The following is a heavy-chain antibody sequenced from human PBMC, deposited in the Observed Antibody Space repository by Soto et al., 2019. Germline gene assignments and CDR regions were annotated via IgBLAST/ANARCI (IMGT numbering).Heavy chain of an antibody. CDR2: ISAYNGNT. J-gene: IGHJ4*02. CDR3: ARTFVVVVAATLIDFDY. D-gene: IGHD2-15*01. V-gene: IGHV1-18*01. Sequence: QVQLVQSGAEVKKPGASVKVSCKASGYTFTSYGISWVRQAPGQGLEWRGWISAYNGNTNYAQKLQGRVTMTTDTSTSTAYMELRSLRSDDTAVYYCARTFVVVVAATLIDFDYWGQGTLVTVSS. CDR1: GYTFTSYG.